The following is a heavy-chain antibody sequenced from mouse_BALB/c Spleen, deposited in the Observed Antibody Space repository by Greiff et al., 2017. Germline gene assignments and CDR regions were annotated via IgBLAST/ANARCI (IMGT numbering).Heavy chain of an antibody. J-gene: IGHJ3*01. Sequence: VQLKESGPGLVAPSQSLSITCTVSGFSLTSYGVHWVRQPPGKGLEWLGVIWAGGSTNYNSALMSRLSISKDNSKSQVFLKMNSLQTDDTAMYYCARGHYYGSSFAYWGQGTLVTVSA. D-gene: IGHD1-1*01. CDR3: ARGHYYGSSFAY. CDR2: IWAGGST. V-gene: IGHV2-9*02. CDR1: GFSLTSYG.